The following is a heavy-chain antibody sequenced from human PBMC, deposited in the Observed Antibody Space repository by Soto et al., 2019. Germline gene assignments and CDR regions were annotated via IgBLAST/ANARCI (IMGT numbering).Heavy chain of an antibody. CDR1: GGSISSYY. D-gene: IGHD1-26*01. V-gene: IGHV4-59*01. CDR3: ARDRGIVGATTDAFDI. J-gene: IGHJ3*02. Sequence: QVQLQESGPGLVKPSETLSLTCTVSGGSISSYYWSWIRQPPGKGLEWIAYIYYSGSTNYNPSLKSRVTISVDTSKNQFSLKLSSVTAADTAVYYCARDRGIVGATTDAFDIWGQGTMVTVSS. CDR2: IYYSGST.